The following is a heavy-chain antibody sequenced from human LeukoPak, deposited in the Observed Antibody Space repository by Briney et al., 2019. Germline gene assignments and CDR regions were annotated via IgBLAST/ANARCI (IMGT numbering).Heavy chain of an antibody. CDR1: GGSISSSYYY. D-gene: IGHD6-13*01. CDR2: IFYSGST. J-gene: IGHJ4*02. V-gene: IGHV4-39*01. Sequence: SETLSLTCTVSGGSISSSYYYWGWIRQPPGKGLEWIGSIFYSGSTYYNPSLKSRVTISIDTSKNQFSLKLSSVTAADTAVYYCARHSGISAAGTPFDYWGQGTLVTVSS. CDR3: ARHSGISAAGTPFDY.